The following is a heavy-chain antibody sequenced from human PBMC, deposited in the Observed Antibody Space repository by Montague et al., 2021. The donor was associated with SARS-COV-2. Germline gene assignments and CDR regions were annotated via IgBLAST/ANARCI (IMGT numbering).Heavy chain of an antibody. V-gene: IGHV6-1*01. CDR2: TNYRSKWTS. Sequence: CAISGDSVWSNTAAWNWIRHSPSGGLEWLGRTNYRSKWTSDYATXVEGRISIDPDTSKNQFFLHLRSVTPEDTGVYYCVRDTGSAQAGFDAWGQGTLVAVSS. J-gene: IGHJ4*02. CDR1: GDSVWSNTAA. D-gene: IGHD4-17*01. CDR3: VRDTGSAQAGFDA.